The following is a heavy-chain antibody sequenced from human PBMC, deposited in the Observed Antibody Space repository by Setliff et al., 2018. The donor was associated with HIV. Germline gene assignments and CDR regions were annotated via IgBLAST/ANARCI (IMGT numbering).Heavy chain of an antibody. CDR3: ARAAYSGTYVWEPATDL. J-gene: IGHJ2*01. Sequence: TSETLSLTCSVSGGSIRSGSYYWSWIRQPAGQGLEWIGHIYRTGGTRYNPALESRLTILVDTSRNQFSLNLSSVTAADTSVYYCARAAYSGTYVWEPATDLWGRGTLVTVSS. V-gene: IGHV4-61*09. CDR2: IYRTGGT. CDR1: GGSIRSGSYY. D-gene: IGHD1-26*01.